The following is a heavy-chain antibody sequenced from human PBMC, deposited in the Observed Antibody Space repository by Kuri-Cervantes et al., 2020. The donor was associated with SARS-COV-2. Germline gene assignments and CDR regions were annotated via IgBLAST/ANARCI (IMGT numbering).Heavy chain of an antibody. V-gene: IGHV1-18*01. Sequence: ASVKVSCKASGYTFTSYGISWVRQAPGQGLEWMGWISAYNGNTNYAQKLQGRVTMTTDTATSTVYMELRSVRADDTAVYYGAQSSGWSNDLDYWGQGTPVTVSS. CDR2: ISAYNGNT. D-gene: IGHD6-19*01. CDR1: GYTFTSYG. J-gene: IGHJ4*02. CDR3: AQSSGWSNDLDY.